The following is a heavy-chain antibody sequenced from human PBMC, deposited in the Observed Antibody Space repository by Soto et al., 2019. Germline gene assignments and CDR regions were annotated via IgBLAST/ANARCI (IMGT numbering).Heavy chain of an antibody. CDR2: IYHSGST. J-gene: IGHJ6*02. Sequence: SETLSLTCTVSGGSISSGGYYWSWIRQHPGKGLEWIGEIYHSGSTNYNPSLKSRVTISVDKSKNQFSLKLSSVTAADTAVYYCAVLQATLKRGFFSIYSYYPMGVWGQGTTVTVSS. V-gene: IGHV4-39*07. CDR1: GGSISSGGYY. CDR3: AVLQATLKRGFFSIYSYYPMGV.